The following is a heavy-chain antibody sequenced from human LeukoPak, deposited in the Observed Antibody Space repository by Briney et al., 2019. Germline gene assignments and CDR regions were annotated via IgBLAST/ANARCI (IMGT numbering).Heavy chain of an antibody. J-gene: IGHJ5*02. D-gene: IGHD6-13*01. CDR3: AKYSSSWYGTTYNWFDP. CDR2: IYYSGST. V-gene: IGHV4-59*01. CDR1: GGSISSYY. Sequence: RASETLSLTCTVSGGSISSYYWSWIRQPPGKGLEWIGYIYYSGSTNYNPSLKSRVTISVDTSKNQFSLKLSSVTAADTAVYYCAKYSSSWYGTTYNWFDPWGQGTLVTVSS.